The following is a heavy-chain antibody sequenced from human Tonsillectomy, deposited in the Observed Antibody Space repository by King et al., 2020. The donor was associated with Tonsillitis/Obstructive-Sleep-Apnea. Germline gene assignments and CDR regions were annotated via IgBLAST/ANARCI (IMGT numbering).Heavy chain of an antibody. Sequence: QLVQSGSELKKPGASVKVSCKASGYTFTNYAMNWVRQAPGQGLEWMGWINTNTGNPTYAQGFTGRFVFFLDTSVSTAYLQISNLKADDTAVYYCARDHSDIVLVPASIGDYWGQGTLVTVSS. CDR1: GYTFTNYA. V-gene: IGHV7-4-1*02. CDR2: INTNTGNP. D-gene: IGHD2-2*01. J-gene: IGHJ4*02. CDR3: ARDHSDIVLVPASIGDY.